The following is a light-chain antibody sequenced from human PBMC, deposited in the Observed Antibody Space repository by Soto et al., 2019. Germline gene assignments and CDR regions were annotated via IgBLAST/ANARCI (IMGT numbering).Light chain of an antibody. CDR1: QSVSSNY. V-gene: IGKV3-20*01. Sequence: EIVLTQSPGTLSLSPGERATLSCRASQSVSSNYLAWFQQKFGQDPRLLIYGASSRATGIPDRFSGSGSGTDFTLTISRLEPEDFAVYYCQQYGSSLPWTFGQGTKVEIK. J-gene: IGKJ1*01. CDR3: QQYGSSLPWT. CDR2: GAS.